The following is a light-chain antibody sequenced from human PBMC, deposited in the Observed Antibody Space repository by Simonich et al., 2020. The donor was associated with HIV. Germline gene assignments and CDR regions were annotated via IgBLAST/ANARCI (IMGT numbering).Light chain of an antibody. CDR1: QSVLYNSNNKNY. CDR3: QQYYSTPPT. Sequence: DLVMTQSPDSLAVSLGERATINCKSSQSVLYNSNNKNYLAWYQQKPGQPPKLLIYWASTRESGVPDRFSGSGSGTDFTLTISSLQAEDVAVYYCQQYYSTPPTFGQGTKVEIK. CDR2: WAS. V-gene: IGKV4-1*01. J-gene: IGKJ1*01.